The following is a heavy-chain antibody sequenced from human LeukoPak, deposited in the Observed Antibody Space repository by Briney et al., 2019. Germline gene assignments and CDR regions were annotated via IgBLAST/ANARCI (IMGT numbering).Heavy chain of an antibody. CDR2: INPNSGGT. J-gene: IGHJ3*02. CDR1: GSTFTGYY. V-gene: IGHV1-2*02. D-gene: IGHD3-22*01. Sequence: ASVKVSCKASGSTFTGYYMHWVRQAPGQGLEWMGWINPNSGGTNYAQKFQGRVTMTRDTSISTAYMELSRLRSDDTAVYYCARDSGFLDAFDIWGQGTMVTVSS. CDR3: ARDSGFLDAFDI.